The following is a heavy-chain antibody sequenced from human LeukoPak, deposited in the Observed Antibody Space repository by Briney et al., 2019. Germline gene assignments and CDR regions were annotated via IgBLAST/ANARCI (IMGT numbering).Heavy chain of an antibody. Sequence: SETLSLTCAVYGGSFSGYYWSWIRQPPGKGLEWIGEINHSGSTNYNPSLKSRVTISVDTSKNQFSLKLSSVTAADTAVYYCARGGYCSSTSCANWFDPWGQGTLVTVPS. CDR1: GGSFSGYY. CDR2: INHSGST. J-gene: IGHJ5*02. CDR3: ARGGYCSSTSCANWFDP. D-gene: IGHD2-2*03. V-gene: IGHV4-34*01.